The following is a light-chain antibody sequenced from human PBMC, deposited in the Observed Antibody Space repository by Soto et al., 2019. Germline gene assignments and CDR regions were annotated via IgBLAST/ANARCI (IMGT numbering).Light chain of an antibody. V-gene: IGKV2-30*01. CDR3: MQGTHWHLT. CDR2: KVS. Sequence: DVVMTQSPLSLPVTLGQPASISCRSSQSLVYSDGNTYLNWFQQRPGQSPRRLIYKVSNRDSGVPDRFGGSWSGTDFPLKISRVEAEDVGVYYCMQGTHWHLTFGGGTKVEIK. J-gene: IGKJ4*01. CDR1: QSLVYSDGNTY.